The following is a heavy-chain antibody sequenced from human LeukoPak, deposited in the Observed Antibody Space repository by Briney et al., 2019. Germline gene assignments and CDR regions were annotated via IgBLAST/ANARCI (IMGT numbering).Heavy chain of an antibody. J-gene: IGHJ6*02. V-gene: IGHV3-21*01. CDR2: ISSTGTYI. D-gene: IGHD3-10*01. Sequence: GGSLRLSCAASGFTFSTHSTNWVRQAPGKGLEWLSSISSTGTYIYYADSVKGRFTISRDNTKNSLFLQMSNLRAEDTAAYYCVRDPNHGSGSWNTLDVWGRGTAVTVSS. CDR3: VRDPNHGSGSWNTLDV. CDR1: GFTFSTHS.